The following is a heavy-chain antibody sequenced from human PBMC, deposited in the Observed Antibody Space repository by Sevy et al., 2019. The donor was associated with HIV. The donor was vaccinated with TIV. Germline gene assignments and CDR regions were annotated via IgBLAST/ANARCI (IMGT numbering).Heavy chain of an antibody. Sequence: GGSLRLSCAISGFTVNDKYIIWVRQAPGKGLEWVSVIFSSGSTYYADSAKGRFTITRDNSKNTVYLQMNSLRAEDTAVEYCVSLFLSYRSGWSYFDYWGQGTLVTVSS. D-gene: IGHD6-19*01. J-gene: IGHJ4*02. CDR1: GFTVNDKY. CDR2: IFSSGST. V-gene: IGHV3-66*02. CDR3: VSLFLSYRSGWSYFDY.